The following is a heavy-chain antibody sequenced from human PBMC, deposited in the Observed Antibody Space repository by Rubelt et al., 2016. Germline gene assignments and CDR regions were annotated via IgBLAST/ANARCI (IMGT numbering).Heavy chain of an antibody. CDR2: VYYSGST. Sequence: QLQLQESGPGLVKPSETLSLTCTVSGDSISRSSYYWGWIRQPPGKGLEWMGHVYYSGSTHYNPSLKSRGTISVDTSTNHLSLKLNCVTAADTAVYYCARTDDILTSDVWGQGTTVTVSS. V-gene: IGHV4-39*02. D-gene: IGHD3-9*01. CDR1: GDSISRSSYY. J-gene: IGHJ6*02. CDR3: ARTDDILTSDV.